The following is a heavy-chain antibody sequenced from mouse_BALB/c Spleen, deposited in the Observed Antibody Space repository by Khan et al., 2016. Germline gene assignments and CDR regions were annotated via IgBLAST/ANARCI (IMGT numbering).Heavy chain of an antibody. CDR2: IYPYNGGT. CDR1: GYTFTDYN. J-gene: IGHJ1*01. CDR3: ASSNDWYFDV. Sequence: VQLQQSGPDLVKPGASVKISCKASGYTFTDYNMHWMKQSHGKSLEWIGYIYPYNGGTGYNQKFKNKATLTVDNSSSTASMELRSLTSEDSAVYYCASSNDWYFDVWGAGTTVTVSS. V-gene: IGHV1S29*02.